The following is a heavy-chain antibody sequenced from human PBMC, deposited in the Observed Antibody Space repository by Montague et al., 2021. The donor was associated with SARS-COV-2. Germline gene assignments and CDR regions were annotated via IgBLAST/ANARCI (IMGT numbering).Heavy chain of an antibody. CDR1: GGSISNYY. CDR2: IYFGGGT. J-gene: IGHJ4*02. D-gene: IGHD2-15*01. Sequence: SETLSLTCTVSGGSISNYYWSWIRQPAGKGLEWIGRIYFGGGTNYNPSRRGGTPMSVDTSKNQFSLKLSSVTAADTAIYYCARDYSHCSGGSCVFDYWGQGTLVTVSS. CDR3: ARDYSHCSGGSCVFDY. V-gene: IGHV4-4*07.